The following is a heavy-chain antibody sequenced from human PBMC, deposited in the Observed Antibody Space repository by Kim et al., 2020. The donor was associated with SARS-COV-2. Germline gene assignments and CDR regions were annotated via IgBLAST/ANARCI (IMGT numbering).Heavy chain of an antibody. Sequence: GGSLRLSCAASGFTFSSYAMHWVRQAPGKGLEWVAVISYGGSNKYYADSVKGRFTISRDNSKNTLYLQMNSLRAEDTAVYYCAKGGDYGDYNTFDYWGQGTLVTVSS. J-gene: IGHJ4*02. D-gene: IGHD4-17*01. V-gene: IGHV3-30*18. CDR2: ISYGGSNK. CDR3: AKGGDYGDYNTFDY. CDR1: GFTFSSYA.